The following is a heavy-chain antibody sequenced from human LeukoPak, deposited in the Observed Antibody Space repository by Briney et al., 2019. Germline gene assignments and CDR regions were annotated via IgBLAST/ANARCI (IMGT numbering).Heavy chain of an antibody. V-gene: IGHV3-9*01. Sequence: PGGSLRLSCAASGFTFDDYAMHWVRQAPGKGLEWVSGITWNSGRIDYADSVKGRFTISGDNAKNSLYLQMNSLRTEDTALYYRAKGHCGGDCSLFNYWGQGTLVTVSS. CDR3: AKGHCGGDCSLFNY. D-gene: IGHD2-21*02. CDR1: GFTFDDYA. J-gene: IGHJ4*02. CDR2: ITWNSGRI.